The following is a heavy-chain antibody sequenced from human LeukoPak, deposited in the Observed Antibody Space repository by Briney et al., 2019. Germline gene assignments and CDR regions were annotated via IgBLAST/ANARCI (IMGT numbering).Heavy chain of an antibody. CDR2: INSDGSST. CDR3: ARGPPVTTLFCPYNWFDP. V-gene: IGHV3-74*01. CDR1: GFTFSSYW. D-gene: IGHD4-17*01. J-gene: IGHJ5*02. Sequence: GGSLRLSCAASGFTFSSYWMHWVRQAPGKGLVWVSRINSDGSSTSYADSVKGRFTISRDNAKNTLYLQMNSLRAEDTAVYYCARGPPVTTLFCPYNWFDPWGQGTLVTVSS.